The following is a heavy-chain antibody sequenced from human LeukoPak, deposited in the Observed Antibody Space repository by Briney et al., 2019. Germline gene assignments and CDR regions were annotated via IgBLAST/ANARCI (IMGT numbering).Heavy chain of an antibody. J-gene: IGHJ4*02. D-gene: IGHD6-13*01. V-gene: IGHV4-30-4*01. CDR2: IYNNGRT. CDR1: GGSISSGDYY. Sequence: SETLSLTCTVSGGSISSGDYYWSWIRQPPGKGLEWIGYIYNNGRTYYNPSLKSRVTISVDTSKNLFSLKVSSVTAADAAVYYCARGRSSSWSSFDYWGQGTLVTVSS. CDR3: ARGRSSSWSSFDY.